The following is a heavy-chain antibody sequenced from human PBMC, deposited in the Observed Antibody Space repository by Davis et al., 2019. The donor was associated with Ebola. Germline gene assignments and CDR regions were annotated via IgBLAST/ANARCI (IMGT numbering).Heavy chain of an antibody. CDR3: ARGDGTDY. Sequence: GESLKISCAASGFTFSSYAMSWVRQAPGKGLEWVSSISSSSSYIYYADSVKGRFTISRDNAKNSLYLQMNSLRAEDTAVYYCARGDGTDYWGQGTLVTVSS. V-gene: IGHV3-21*01. CDR1: GFTFSSYA. D-gene: IGHD3-10*01. CDR2: ISSSSSYI. J-gene: IGHJ4*02.